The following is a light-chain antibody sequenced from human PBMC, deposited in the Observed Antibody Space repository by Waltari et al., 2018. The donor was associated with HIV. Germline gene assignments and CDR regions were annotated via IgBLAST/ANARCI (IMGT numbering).Light chain of an antibody. J-gene: IGKJ2*01. V-gene: IGKV1-9*01. CDR2: SAS. CDR3: QQLHTYPFT. CDR1: QAITSY. Sequence: DIQLTQSPSFMSASVGDRVTITCRASQAITSYLAWYQQKLGKAPKLLIYSASTLERGVPSRFSGGGSETVFSLTISSLQPEDSATYSCQQLHTYPFTFGQVTKLEIK.